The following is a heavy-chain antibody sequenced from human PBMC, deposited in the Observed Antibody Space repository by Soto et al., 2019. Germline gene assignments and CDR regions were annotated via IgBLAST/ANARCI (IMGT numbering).Heavy chain of an antibody. CDR1: GGTFSSYS. CDR3: ARDGGRHSGGIDY. D-gene: IGHD1-26*01. Sequence: QVQLVQSGAEVKKPGSSVTVSCKASGGTFSSYSTNWVRQAPGQGLEWMGEIIPIFGTANYAQKFQGRVTITADESTSTAYMELSSLRSEDTAVYYCARDGGRHSGGIDYWGPGTLVTVSS. J-gene: IGHJ4*02. CDR2: IIPIFGTA. V-gene: IGHV1-69*01.